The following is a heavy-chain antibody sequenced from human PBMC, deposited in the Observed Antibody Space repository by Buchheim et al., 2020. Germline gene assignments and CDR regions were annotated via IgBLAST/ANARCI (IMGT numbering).Heavy chain of an antibody. CDR3: ARFGGHYSSGSLPFDY. CDR2: IYYSGST. Sequence: QVQLQESGPGLVKPSETLSSTCTVSGGSISSYYWSWIRQPPGKGLEWFGYIYYSGSTNYNPPLKSRVTISVDTSKNQFSLKLSSVTAADTAVYYCARFGGHYSSGSLPFDYWGQGNL. D-gene: IGHD6-19*01. V-gene: IGHV4-59*01. J-gene: IGHJ4*02. CDR1: GGSISSYY.